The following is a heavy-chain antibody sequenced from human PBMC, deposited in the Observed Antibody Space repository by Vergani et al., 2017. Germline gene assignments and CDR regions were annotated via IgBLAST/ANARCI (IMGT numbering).Heavy chain of an antibody. J-gene: IGHJ6*03. CDR3: ARRDIWSLQNYYYYYYMDV. Sequence: VQLVESGGGVVQPGGSLRLSCAASGFTFSSYAMSWVRQAPGKGLEWVSAISGSGGSTYYADSVKGRFTISRDNSKNSLYLQMNSLRAEDTAVYYCARRDIWSLQNYYYYYYMDVWGKGTTVTVSS. CDR1: GFTFSSYA. V-gene: IGHV3-23*04. D-gene: IGHD3-10*01. CDR2: ISGSGGST.